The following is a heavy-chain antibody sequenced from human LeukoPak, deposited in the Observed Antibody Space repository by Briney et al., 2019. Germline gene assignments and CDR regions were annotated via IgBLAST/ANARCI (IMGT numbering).Heavy chain of an antibody. J-gene: IGHJ5*02. D-gene: IGHD3-3*01. Sequence: ASVKVSCKASGYTFTNYGISWVRQAPGQGLEWMGWISAYNGNTDYAQKVQGRVTMTTDTSTSTAYMELRSLRSDDTAVYYCARVSVEGFLEWPNWFDPWGQGTLVTVSS. CDR3: ARVSVEGFLEWPNWFDP. CDR1: GYTFTNYG. CDR2: ISAYNGNT. V-gene: IGHV1-18*01.